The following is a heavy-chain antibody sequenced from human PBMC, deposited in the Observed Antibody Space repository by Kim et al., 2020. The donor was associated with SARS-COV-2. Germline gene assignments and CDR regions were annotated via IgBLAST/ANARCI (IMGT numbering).Heavy chain of an antibody. J-gene: IGHJ6*02. D-gene: IGHD4-17*01. CDR3: ARDDLRLRGRGGDV. CDR2: IYYSGST. V-gene: IGHV4-39*07. Sequence: SETLSLTCTVSGGSISSSSYYWGWVRQPPGKGLEWVGSIYYSGSTYYNPSLKSRVTISVDTSKNQFSLKLSSVTAADTAVYYCARDDLRLRGRGGDVWGQGTTVTVSS. CDR1: GGSISSSSYY.